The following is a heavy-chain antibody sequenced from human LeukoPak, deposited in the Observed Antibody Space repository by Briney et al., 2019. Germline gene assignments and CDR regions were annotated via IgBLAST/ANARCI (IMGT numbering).Heavy chain of an antibody. V-gene: IGHV3-73*01. D-gene: IGHD3-10*01. CDR3: TTGITMVRGVIHLIDY. CDR2: IRSKANNYAT. Sequence: PGGSLRLSCAASGFTFSGSVMHWVRQASGKGLEWVGRIRSKANNYATAYAASVTGRFTISRDDSKNTLYLQMNSLKTEDTAVYYCTTGITMVRGVIHLIDYWGQGTLVTVSS. CDR1: GFTFSGSV. J-gene: IGHJ4*02.